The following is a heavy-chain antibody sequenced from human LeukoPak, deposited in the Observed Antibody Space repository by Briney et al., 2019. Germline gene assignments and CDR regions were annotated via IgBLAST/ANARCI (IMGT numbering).Heavy chain of an antibody. J-gene: IGHJ4*02. D-gene: IGHD2-2*01. CDR2: ISGSGGST. V-gene: IGHV3-23*01. Sequence: LRLNRANTGFTFRSKAMRWVRQAPRKGLEWVSAISGSGGSTYYADSVKGRFTISRDNSKTTLYLQMNSLRAEDTAVYYCAKDGRGTSRSDYWGQGTLVTGSS. CDR1: GFTFRSKA. CDR3: AKDGRGTSRSDY.